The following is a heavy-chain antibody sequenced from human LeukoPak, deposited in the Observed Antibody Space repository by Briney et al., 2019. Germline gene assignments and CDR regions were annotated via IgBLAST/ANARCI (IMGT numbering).Heavy chain of an antibody. CDR3: ARMVVVVPAAIDY. CDR1: GGSFSGYY. CDR2: INHSGST. J-gene: IGHJ4*02. Sequence: KPSETLSLTCAVYGGSFSGYYWSWIRQPPGKVLEWIGEINHSGSTNYNPSLKSRVTISVDTSKNQFSLKLSSVTAADTAVYYCARMVVVVPAAIDYWGQGTLVTVSS. V-gene: IGHV4-34*01. D-gene: IGHD2-2*01.